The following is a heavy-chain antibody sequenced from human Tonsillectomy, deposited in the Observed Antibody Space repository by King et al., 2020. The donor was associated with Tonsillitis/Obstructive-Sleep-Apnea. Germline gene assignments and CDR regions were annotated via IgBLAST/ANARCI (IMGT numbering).Heavy chain of an antibody. J-gene: IGHJ4*02. Sequence: QLVQSGAEVKKPGASVKVSCKVSGYTLSELSMHWVRQAPGKGLEWVGGFDPEDGETFYAQKFQGRVTMTEETLTNPAYMGLSSLRSEDTAVYYCETKDLGYYDSRGYPRNFHYWGQGTLVTVSS. CDR2: FDPEDGET. V-gene: IGHV1-24*01. CDR1: GYTLSELS. D-gene: IGHD3-22*01. CDR3: ETKDLGYYDSRGYPRNFHY.